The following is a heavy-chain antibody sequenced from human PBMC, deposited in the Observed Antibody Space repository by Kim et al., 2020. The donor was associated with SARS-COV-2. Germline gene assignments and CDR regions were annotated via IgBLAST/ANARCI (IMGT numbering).Heavy chain of an antibody. CDR3: AKGWLNYYYYGMDV. D-gene: IGHD5-12*01. CDR1: GFTFSSYG. V-gene: IGHV3-33*06. Sequence: GGSLRLSCAASGFTFSSYGMHWVRQAPGKGLEWVAVIWYDGSNKYYADSVKGRFTISRDNSKNTLYLQMNSLRAEDTAVYYCAKGWLNYYYYGMDVWGQGTTVTVSS. CDR2: IWYDGSNK. J-gene: IGHJ6*02.